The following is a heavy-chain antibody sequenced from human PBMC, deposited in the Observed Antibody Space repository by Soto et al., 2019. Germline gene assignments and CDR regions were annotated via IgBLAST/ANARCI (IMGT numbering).Heavy chain of an antibody. CDR3: AKRVGYEYYFDY. Sequence: GGSLRLSCAASGFTFSSYAMSWVRQAPGKGLEWVSAISGSGGSTCYADSVKGRFTISRDNSKNTLYLQMNSLRAEDTAVYYCAKRVGYEYYFDYWGQGTLVTVSS. J-gene: IGHJ4*02. D-gene: IGHD5-12*01. CDR2: ISGSGGST. V-gene: IGHV3-23*01. CDR1: GFTFSSYA.